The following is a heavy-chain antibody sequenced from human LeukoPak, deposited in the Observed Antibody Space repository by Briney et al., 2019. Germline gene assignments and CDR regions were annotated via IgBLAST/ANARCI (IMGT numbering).Heavy chain of an antibody. Sequence: PGGSLRLSCAASGFTFSSYWMHWVRQAPGKGLVWVSRINSDGSSTSYADSVKGRFTISRDNAKNTLYLQMNRLRAEDTAVYCCARERMTGIGFDYWGQGTLVTVSS. CDR2: INSDGSST. CDR3: ARERMTGIGFDY. CDR1: GFTFSSYW. D-gene: IGHD2-15*01. J-gene: IGHJ4*02. V-gene: IGHV3-74*01.